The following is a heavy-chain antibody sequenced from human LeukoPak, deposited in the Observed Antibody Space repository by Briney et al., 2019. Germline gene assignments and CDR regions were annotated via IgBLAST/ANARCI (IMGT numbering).Heavy chain of an antibody. D-gene: IGHD3-10*01. CDR1: GFTFSSHA. V-gene: IGHV3-23*01. J-gene: IGHJ4*02. Sequence: GGSLRLSCAASGFTFSSHALSWLRQAPGKGLEWVSTISGSGGSTYYADSVKGRFTISKDNSKNTLYVQMSSLRADDTAVYYCAKGYYYGSGSYSTFDYWGQGTLVTVSS. CDR2: ISGSGGST. CDR3: AKGYYYGSGSYSTFDY.